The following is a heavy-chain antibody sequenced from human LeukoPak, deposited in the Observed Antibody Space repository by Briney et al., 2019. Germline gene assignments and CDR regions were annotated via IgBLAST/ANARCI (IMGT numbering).Heavy chain of an antibody. CDR1: GGSFSGYY. CDR2: INHSGST. D-gene: IGHD3-22*01. V-gene: IGHV4-34*01. J-gene: IGHJ3*02. CDR3: ARVIGSDYYDSSGYYSDAFDI. Sequence: PLETLSLTCAVYGGSFSGYYWSWIRQPPGKGLEWIGEINHSGSTNYNPSLKSRVTISVDTSKNQFSLKLSSVTAADTAVYYCARVIGSDYYDSSGYYSDAFDIWGQGTMVTVSS.